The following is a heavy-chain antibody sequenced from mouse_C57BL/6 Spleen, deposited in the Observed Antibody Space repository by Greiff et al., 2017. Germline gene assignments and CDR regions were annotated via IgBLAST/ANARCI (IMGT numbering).Heavy chain of an antibody. J-gene: IGHJ2*01. CDR1: GYSITSGYY. CDR3: ARADDTFDY. CDR2: ISYDGSN. Sequence: EVKLQESGPGLVKPSQSLSLTCSATGYSITSGYYWNWIRQFPGNKLEWMGYISYDGSNNYNPSLKNRISITRDTSNNQFFLNLNSVTTEDIATYYCARADDTFDYWGQGTTLTVSS. D-gene: IGHD2-12*01. V-gene: IGHV3-6*01.